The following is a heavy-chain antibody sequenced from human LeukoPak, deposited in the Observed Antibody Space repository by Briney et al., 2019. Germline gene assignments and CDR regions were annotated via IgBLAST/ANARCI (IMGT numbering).Heavy chain of an antibody. J-gene: IGHJ4*02. V-gene: IGHV1-69*13. CDR2: FVPIFGTA. CDR3: AREGVRYFDRPDY. Sequence: SLKVSSKACRGTSTSYAICSVPQAPGQGLEWMGGFVPIFGTANYAQKSQSRDTITADESTSTAYIGLRSVRSEETALCYSAREGVRYFDRPDYWGQGTLVTVPS. D-gene: IGHD3-9*01. CDR1: RGTSTSYA.